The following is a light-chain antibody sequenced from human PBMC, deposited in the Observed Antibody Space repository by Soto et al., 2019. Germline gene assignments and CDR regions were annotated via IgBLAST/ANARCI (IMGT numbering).Light chain of an antibody. CDR1: QSISSW. J-gene: IGKJ1*01. V-gene: IGKV1-5*01. Sequence: DIQMTQSPSTLYASVGDRVTITCRASQSISSWLAWYQQKPGKAPKLLIYDASSLESGVPSRFSGSGSGTEFTLTISSLQPDDFATYYCQQYNSYSQTFGRGTKVEIK. CDR3: QQYNSYSQT. CDR2: DAS.